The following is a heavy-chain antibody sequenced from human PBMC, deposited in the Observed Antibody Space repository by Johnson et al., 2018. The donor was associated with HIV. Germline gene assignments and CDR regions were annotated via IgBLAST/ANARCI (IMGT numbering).Heavy chain of an antibody. D-gene: IGHD3/OR15-3a*01. V-gene: IGHV3-48*03. CDR2: ISGSGSTI. J-gene: IGHJ3*02. CDR3: ARDGRGLDAFDI. Sequence: VQLVESGGGLVQPGRSLRLSCAASGFTFDDYAMHWVRQAPGKGLEWISYISGSGSTIYYADSVKGRFTIYRDTAKNSLYLQMNSLRDVDTAVYYCARDGRGLDAFDIWGQGTMVTVSS. CDR1: GFTFDDYA.